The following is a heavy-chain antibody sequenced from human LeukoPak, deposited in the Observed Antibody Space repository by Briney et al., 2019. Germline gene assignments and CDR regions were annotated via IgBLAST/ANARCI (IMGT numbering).Heavy chain of an antibody. CDR3: ARVQPPPTVVTPRYYYYGMDV. D-gene: IGHD4-23*01. CDR2: ISHDGTNK. CDR1: GFPFSGYA. V-gene: IGHV3-30-3*01. J-gene: IGHJ6*02. Sequence: GRSLRLSCAASGFPFSGYAIHWVRQAPGKGLEWVAVISHDGTNKYYADSVKGRFTISRDNSKNTLYLQMNSLRTEDTAVYYCARVQPPPTVVTPRYYYYGMDVWGQGTTVTVSS.